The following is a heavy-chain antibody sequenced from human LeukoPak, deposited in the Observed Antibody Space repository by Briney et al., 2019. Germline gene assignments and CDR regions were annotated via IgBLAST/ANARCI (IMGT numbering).Heavy chain of an antibody. CDR2: IYYSGST. V-gene: IGHV4-59*01. J-gene: IGHJ4*02. CDR3: ARGNPTYCSSTSCYTPVNY. CDR1: GGSISSYY. D-gene: IGHD2-2*02. Sequence: PSETLSLTCTVSGGSISSYYWSWIRQPPGTGLEWIGDIYYSGSTNYNPSLKSRVTISVDTSKSQFSLKLNSVTAADTAVYYCARGNPTYCSSTSCYTPVNYWGQGTLVTVSS.